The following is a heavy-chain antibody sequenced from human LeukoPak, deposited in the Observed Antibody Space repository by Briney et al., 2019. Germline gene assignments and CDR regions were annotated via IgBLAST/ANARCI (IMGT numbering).Heavy chain of an antibody. Sequence: GGSLRLSCAASGFTFSSYSMNWVRQAPGKGLEWVSSISSSSSYIYYADSVKGRFTISRDNAKNSLYLQMNSLRAEDTAVYYCARETTTYCSGGSCYTKHFDYWGQGTLVTVSS. J-gene: IGHJ4*02. D-gene: IGHD2-15*01. CDR3: ARETTTYCSGGSCYTKHFDY. CDR2: ISSSSSYI. CDR1: GFTFSSYS. V-gene: IGHV3-21*01.